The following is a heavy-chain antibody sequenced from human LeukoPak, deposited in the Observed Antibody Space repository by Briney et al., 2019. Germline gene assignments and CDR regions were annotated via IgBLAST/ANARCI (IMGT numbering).Heavy chain of an antibody. Sequence: GASVKVSCKASGYTFTSYGISWVRQAPGQGLEWMGWISAYNGNTNYAQKLQGRVTMTTDTSTSAAYMELRSLRSDDTAVYYCARDPLVVVAATYYYYYGMDGWGQGTTVTVSS. V-gene: IGHV1-18*01. CDR3: ARDPLVVVAATYYYYYGMDG. D-gene: IGHD2-15*01. CDR2: ISAYNGNT. J-gene: IGHJ6*02. CDR1: GYTFTSYG.